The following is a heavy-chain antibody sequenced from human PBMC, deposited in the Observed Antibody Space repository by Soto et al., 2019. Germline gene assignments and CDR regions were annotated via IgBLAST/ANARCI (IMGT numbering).Heavy chain of an antibody. Sequence: ASVKVSCKASGYTFTNYYMHWVRQATGQGLEWMGWMNPNSGNTGYAQKFQGRVTMTRTTSISTAYMELSSLRSEDTAVYFCARVKSDYYGSGNYYFDYWGQGALVTVSS. CDR1: GYTFTNYY. CDR3: ARVKSDYYGSGNYYFDY. D-gene: IGHD3-10*01. CDR2: MNPNSGNT. V-gene: IGHV1-8*02. J-gene: IGHJ4*02.